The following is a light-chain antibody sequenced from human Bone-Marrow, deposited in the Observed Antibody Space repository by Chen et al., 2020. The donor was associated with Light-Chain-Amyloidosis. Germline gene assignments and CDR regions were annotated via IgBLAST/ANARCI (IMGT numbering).Light chain of an antibody. CDR3: QSADSSGTYEVI. CDR2: RET. CDR1: DLPTKY. Sequence: SYELTQPPSVSVSPGQTARITCSGDDLPTKYAYWYQQKPGQAPVLVIHRETERPSGISERFSGSSSGTPATLTISGVQAEDEADYRCQSADSSGTYEVIFGGGTKLTVL. V-gene: IGLV3-25*03. J-gene: IGLJ2*01.